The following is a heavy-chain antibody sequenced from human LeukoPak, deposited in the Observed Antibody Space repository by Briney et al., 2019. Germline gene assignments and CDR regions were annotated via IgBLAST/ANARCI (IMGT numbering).Heavy chain of an antibody. CDR3: ARDCSSTSCYGYY. Sequence: ASVKVSCKASGYTFTAYYMHWVRQAPGQGLEWMGWISAYNGNTNYAQKLQGRVTMTTDTSTSTAYMELRSLRSDDTAVYYCARDCSSTSCYGYYWGQGTLVTVSS. D-gene: IGHD2-2*01. CDR2: ISAYNGNT. V-gene: IGHV1-18*04. CDR1: GYTFTAYY. J-gene: IGHJ4*02.